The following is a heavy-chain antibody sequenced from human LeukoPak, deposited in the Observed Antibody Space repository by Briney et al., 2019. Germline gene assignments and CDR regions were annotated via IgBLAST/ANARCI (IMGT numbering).Heavy chain of an antibody. CDR1: GYSISSGYY. Sequence: SETLSLTCTVSGYSISSGYYWGWIRQPPGKGLEWIGSIYHSGSTNYNPSLKSRVTISVDTSKNQFSLKLSSVTAADTAVYYCARGRCSSTSCYYYFDYWGQGTLVTVSS. V-gene: IGHV4-38-2*02. D-gene: IGHD2-2*01. CDR3: ARGRCSSTSCYYYFDY. CDR2: IYHSGST. J-gene: IGHJ4*02.